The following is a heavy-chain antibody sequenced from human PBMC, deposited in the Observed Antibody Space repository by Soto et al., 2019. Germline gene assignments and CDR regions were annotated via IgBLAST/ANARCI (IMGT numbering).Heavy chain of an antibody. Sequence: ASETLSLTCTVSGGSISSGDYYWSWIRQPPGKGLEWIGYIYYSGSTYYNPSLKSRVTISLDTSKNQFSLYLQMNSLRAEDTAVYYCARDPYSGSSYSDYWGQGTLVTVSS. D-gene: IGHD1-26*01. V-gene: IGHV4-30-4*01. J-gene: IGHJ4*02. CDR1: GGSISSGDYY. CDR2: IYYSGST. CDR3: ARDPYSGSSYSDY.